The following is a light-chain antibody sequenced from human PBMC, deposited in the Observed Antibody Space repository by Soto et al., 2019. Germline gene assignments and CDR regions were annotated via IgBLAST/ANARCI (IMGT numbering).Light chain of an antibody. Sequence: QSALTPPASVSGSPGQSITISCTGYIHYDFVSWYQQHPGTAPKLVIYEVSNRPSGTSDRFSGSKSGHTASLTISGLQTEDEAVYYCGSYTSSSNDVFGTGTKGTV. CDR1: IHYDF. J-gene: IGLJ1*01. CDR3: GSYTSSSNDV. V-gene: IGLV2-14*01. CDR2: EVS.